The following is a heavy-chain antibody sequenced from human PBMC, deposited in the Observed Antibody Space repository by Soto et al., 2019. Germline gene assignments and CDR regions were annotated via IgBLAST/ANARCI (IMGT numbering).Heavy chain of an antibody. D-gene: IGHD5-18*01. CDR3: ARQIYDADTGPNFQYYFDS. J-gene: IGHJ4*02. CDR1: GYSFAGYW. Sequence: PGESLKISCKGSGYSFAGYWITWVRQNPGKGFEWMGRIDPSDSQTYYSPSFRGHVTISVTKSITTVFLQWSSLRASDTAMYYCARQIYDADTGPNFQYYFDSWGQGTPVTVSS. V-gene: IGHV5-10-1*01. CDR2: IDPSDSQT.